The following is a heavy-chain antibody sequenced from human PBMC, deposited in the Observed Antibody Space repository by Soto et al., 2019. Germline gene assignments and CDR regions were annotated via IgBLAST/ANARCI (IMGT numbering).Heavy chain of an antibody. CDR2: IWDDGSKK. J-gene: IGHJ6*02. CDR3: ARDASYYSLWSGYYPSRNGMDV. Sequence: QVQVVESGGGVVQPGRSLRLSCAASGFTFSSFGMHWVRQAPGKGLEWVSPIWDDGSKKSYGDSVKGRFTISRDNSRNTVYLQMNSLRADDTAVYYSARDASYYSLWSGYYPSRNGMDVWGQGTTVTVSS. V-gene: IGHV3-33*01. D-gene: IGHD3-3*01. CDR1: GFTFSSFG.